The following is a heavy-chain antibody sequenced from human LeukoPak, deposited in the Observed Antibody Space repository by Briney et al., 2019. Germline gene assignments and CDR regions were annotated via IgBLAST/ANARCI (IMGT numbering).Heavy chain of an antibody. CDR2: INPSGGT. CDR3: ATRWFDY. CDR1: GNTFSIYN. D-gene: IGHD5-24*01. J-gene: IGHJ4*02. V-gene: IGHV1-46*01. Sequence: GASVKVSCKASGNTFSIYNMHWVRQAPGQGLEWMGIINPSGGTSYAQKLQGRVTMTRDTSTDTAYMELSSLRSEDTAVYYCATRWFDYWGQGTLVTVSS.